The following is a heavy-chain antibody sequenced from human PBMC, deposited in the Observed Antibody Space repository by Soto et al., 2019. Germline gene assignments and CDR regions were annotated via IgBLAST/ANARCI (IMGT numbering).Heavy chain of an antibody. V-gene: IGHV4-39*01. CDR3: ARHPSDFWFDP. J-gene: IGHJ5*02. D-gene: IGHD2-21*02. CDR1: GGSISSSSYF. Sequence: QLQLQESGPGLVKPSETLSLTCSVSGGSISSSSYFWGWIRQPPGKGLEWIGSIYYSGSTYYNPSPKSRVTVSVDTSKNPFSLRLSSVTAADTAVYYCARHPSDFWFDPWGQGTLVTVSS. CDR2: IYYSGST.